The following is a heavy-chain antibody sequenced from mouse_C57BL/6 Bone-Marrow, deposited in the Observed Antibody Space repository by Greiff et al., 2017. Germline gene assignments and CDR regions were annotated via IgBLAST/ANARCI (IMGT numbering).Heavy chain of an antibody. CDR3: ARWDGGDY. CDR1: GYSFTSYY. Sequence: QVQLQQSGPELVKPGASVKISCKASGYSFTSYYIHWVKQRPGPGLEWIGWIYPGSGNTKYNEKFKGKATLTADTSSSTAYMQLSSLTSEDSAVYYCARWDGGDYWGQGTTLTVSS. J-gene: IGHJ2*01. V-gene: IGHV1-66*01. D-gene: IGHD4-1*01. CDR2: IYPGSGNT.